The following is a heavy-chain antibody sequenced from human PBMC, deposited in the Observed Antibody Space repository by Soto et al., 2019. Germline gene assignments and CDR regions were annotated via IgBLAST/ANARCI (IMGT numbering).Heavy chain of an antibody. V-gene: IGHV1-69*13. CDR3: ARDRNDSSGYYPPLDAFDI. Sequence: SVKVSCKASGGTFSSYAIIWVRQAPGQGLEWMGGIIPIFGTANYAQKFQGRVTITADESTSTAYMELSSLRSEDTAVYYCARDRNDSSGYYPPLDAFDIWGQGTMVTVSS. CDR1: GGTFSSYA. D-gene: IGHD3-22*01. J-gene: IGHJ3*02. CDR2: IIPIFGTA.